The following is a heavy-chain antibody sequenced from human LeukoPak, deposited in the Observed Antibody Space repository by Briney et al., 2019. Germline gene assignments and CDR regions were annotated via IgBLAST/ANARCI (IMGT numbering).Heavy chain of an antibody. CDR3: AAETYYYDSSGSS. CDR1: GYTFTSYY. J-gene: IGHJ5*02. V-gene: IGHV1-46*03. D-gene: IGHD3-22*01. Sequence: ASVKVSCKASGYTFTSYYMHWVRQAPGQGLEWMGIINPSGGSTSYAQKFQGRVTMTEDTSTDTAYMELSSLRSEDTAVYYCAAETYYYDSSGSSWGQGTLVTVSS. CDR2: INPSGGST.